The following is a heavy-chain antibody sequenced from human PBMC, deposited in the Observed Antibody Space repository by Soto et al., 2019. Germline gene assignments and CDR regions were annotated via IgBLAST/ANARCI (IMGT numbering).Heavy chain of an antibody. CDR2: INPSGGST. CDR1: GYTFSRYY. D-gene: IGHD2-2*01. V-gene: IGHV1-46*03. Sequence: ASVKVSCKASGYTFSRYYMHWVRQAPGQGPEWMGIINPSGGSTSYAPKFQGRVTMTRDTSTSTVYMDLSSLTSEDTAVYYCARDQAEVPSAYYYFDYWGQGTLVTVSS. CDR3: ARDQAEVPSAYYYFDY. J-gene: IGHJ4*02.